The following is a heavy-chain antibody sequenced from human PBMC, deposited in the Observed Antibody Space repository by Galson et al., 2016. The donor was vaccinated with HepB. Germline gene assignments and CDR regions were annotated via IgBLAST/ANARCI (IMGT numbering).Heavy chain of an antibody. Sequence: SLRLSCAASGFTFSSYSMNWVRQAPGKGLEWVSYIRSSSSTIYYADSVKGRFTISRDNAKNSLYLQMNSLEDEDTAVYYCARDRVSGDFWSGYYTGIGMDVWGQGTTVTVSS. CDR2: IRSSSSTI. V-gene: IGHV3-48*02. CDR3: ARDRVSGDFWSGYYTGIGMDV. CDR1: GFTFSSYS. J-gene: IGHJ6*02. D-gene: IGHD3-3*01.